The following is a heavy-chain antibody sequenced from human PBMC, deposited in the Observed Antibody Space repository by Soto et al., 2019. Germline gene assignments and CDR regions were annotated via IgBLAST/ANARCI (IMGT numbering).Heavy chain of an antibody. D-gene: IGHD3-22*01. V-gene: IGHV3-48*02. J-gene: IGHJ5*02. CDR3: ARGATYYDSNGQGFDP. CDR2: ISSGGSTT. CDR1: GFTFSNYH. Sequence: GSLRLSCAASGFTFSNYHMNWVRQAPGKGLEWVSYISSGGSTTYYADSVKGRFTISRDNAKNSLYLQMNSLRDEDTAVYYCARGATYYDSNGQGFDPWGQGTLVTVSS.